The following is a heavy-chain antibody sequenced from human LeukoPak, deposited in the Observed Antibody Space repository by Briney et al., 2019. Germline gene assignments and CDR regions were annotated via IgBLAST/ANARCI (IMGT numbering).Heavy chain of an antibody. CDR1: GLTCSSYW. J-gene: IGHJ3*02. V-gene: IGHV3-7*01. CDR2: INQDGSEK. Sequence: GRSLRLSCAASGLTCSSYWMSWVHRAPGNGLEWVAKINQDGSEKYCVASVKGRLTISRDKAKNLLYLQMSSLRAEDTAVYYCARVGAAGTSLVGAFDIWGQGTMVTVSS. CDR3: ARVGAAGTSLVGAFDI. D-gene: IGHD6-13*01.